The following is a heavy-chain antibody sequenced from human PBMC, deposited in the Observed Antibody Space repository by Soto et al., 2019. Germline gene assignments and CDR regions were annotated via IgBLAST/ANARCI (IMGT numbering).Heavy chain of an antibody. CDR2: IIPIFGTA. CDR1: GGTFSSYA. J-gene: IGHJ6*02. CDR3: ARGGEGWKGIAVAVYYYYGMDV. V-gene: IGHV1-69*13. Sequence: VASVKVSCKASGGTFSSYAISWVRQAPGQGLEWMGGIIPIFGTANYAQKFQGRVTITADESTSTAYMELSSLRSEDTAVYYYARGGEGWKGIAVAVYYYYGMDVWGQGTTVTVSS. D-gene: IGHD6-19*01.